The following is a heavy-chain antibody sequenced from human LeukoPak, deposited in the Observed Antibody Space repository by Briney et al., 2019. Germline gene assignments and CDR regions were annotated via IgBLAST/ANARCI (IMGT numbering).Heavy chain of an antibody. Sequence: ASVKVSCKASGYTFASYGISWVRQGPGQGLEWMGWISAYNGNTNYAQKLQGRVTMTTDTSTSTAYMELRSLRSDDTAVYYCARSSSGTFYYYGMDVWGQGTTVTVSS. CDR1: GYTFASYG. V-gene: IGHV1-18*01. CDR3: ARSSSGTFYYYGMDV. J-gene: IGHJ6*02. CDR2: ISAYNGNT. D-gene: IGHD6-19*01.